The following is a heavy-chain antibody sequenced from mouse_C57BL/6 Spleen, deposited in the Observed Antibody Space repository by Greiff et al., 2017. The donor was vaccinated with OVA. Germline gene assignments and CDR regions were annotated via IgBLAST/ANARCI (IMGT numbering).Heavy chain of an antibody. CDR3: ARRRREVGYFAY. V-gene: IGHV1-61*01. CDR2: IYPSDSET. Sequence: QVQLQQPGAELVRPGSSVKLSCKASGYTFTSYWMDWVKQRPGQGLEWIGNIYPSDSETHYNQKFKDKATLTVDKSSSTAYMQLSSLTSEDSAVYYCARRRREVGYFAYWGQGTTLTVSS. CDR1: GYTFTSYW. J-gene: IGHJ2*01.